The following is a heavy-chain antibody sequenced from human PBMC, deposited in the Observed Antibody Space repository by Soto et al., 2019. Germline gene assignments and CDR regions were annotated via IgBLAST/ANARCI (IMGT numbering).Heavy chain of an antibody. V-gene: IGHV3-30*03. CDR1: GFPFSSYG. CDR2: ISYDGSNK. J-gene: IGHJ4*02. D-gene: IGHD2-8*01. Sequence: PVGSLILSCAASGFPFSSYGMHWVRQAPGKGLEWVAVISYDGSNKYYADSVKGRFTISRDNSKNTLYLQMNSLRAEDTAVYYCTGPPNFDYWGQGTLVTVSA. CDR3: TGPPNFDY.